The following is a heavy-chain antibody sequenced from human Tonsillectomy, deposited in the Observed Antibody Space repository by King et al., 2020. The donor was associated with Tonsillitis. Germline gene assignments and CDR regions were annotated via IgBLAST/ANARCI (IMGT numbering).Heavy chain of an antibody. V-gene: IGHV3-15*01. CDR3: TTDYYDTITNAFDI. CDR1: GFTFSDAW. J-gene: IGHJ3*02. CDR2: IKTKIDGGTT. D-gene: IGHD3-22*01. Sequence: VQLVESGGGLVKPGGSLRLSCAASGFTFSDAWMTWVRQAPGKGLEWVGRIKTKIDGGTTDYAAPVKGRFTISREDSKNTLFLQMNSLKTEDTALYFCTTDYYDTITNAFDIWGQGTMVTVSS.